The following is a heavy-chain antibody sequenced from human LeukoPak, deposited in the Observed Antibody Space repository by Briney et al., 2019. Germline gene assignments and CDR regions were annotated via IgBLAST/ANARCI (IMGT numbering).Heavy chain of an antibody. V-gene: IGHV3-23*01. J-gene: IGHJ4*02. Sequence: GGSLRLSCAVSGFTFGAYAMSWVRQPPGKGLEWVSGISGSADATWYADSVKGRFTISRDNSKNTVNVQMNSLRPEDTAVYYCAKCCGNCCYSSGAFDNWGQGTLVTVSS. D-gene: IGHD2-15*01. CDR2: ISGSADAT. CDR1: GFTFGAYA. CDR3: AKCCGNCCYSSGAFDN.